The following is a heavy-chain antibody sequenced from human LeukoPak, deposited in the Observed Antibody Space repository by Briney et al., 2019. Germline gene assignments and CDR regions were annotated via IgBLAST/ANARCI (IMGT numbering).Heavy chain of an antibody. V-gene: IGHV2-70*13. D-gene: IGHD6-6*01. J-gene: IGHJ4*02. CDR1: GFSLSTSGVC. Sequence: ESGPALVKPTQTLTLTCTFSGFSLSTSGVCVSWIRQPPGKALEWLALIDWDDEKFYRTSLKTRLTSSKDTSKNQVVLTVTNMDPVDTATYYCARTGPVPALYYFDYWGQGTLVTVSS. CDR2: IDWDDEK. CDR3: ARTGPVPALYYFDY.